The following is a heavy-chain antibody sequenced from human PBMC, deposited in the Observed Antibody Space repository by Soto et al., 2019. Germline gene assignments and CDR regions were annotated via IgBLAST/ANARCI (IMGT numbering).Heavy chain of an antibody. CDR2: IFTRDSET. CDR1: GHLFNNHW. CDR3: ARGYFDSGHGYDL. J-gene: IGHJ5*02. V-gene: IGHV5-51*01. D-gene: IGHD3-10*01. Sequence: GESLKISCKGPGHLFNNHWIGRVRPTPGKGLEWMGLIFTRDSETKTSPSFQGHVSFSVDNSINTVYLQWTSLKTTDTGIYFCARGYFDSGHGYDLWGQGTLVTVSS.